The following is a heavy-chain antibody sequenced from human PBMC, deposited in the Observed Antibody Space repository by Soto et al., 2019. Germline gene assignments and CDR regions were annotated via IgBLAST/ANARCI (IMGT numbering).Heavy chain of an antibody. Sequence: SETLSLTCNVSGGYIRNRGCYWIRINSHTGKGLEWIGNTHHSGSTFYNPSLKSRVSISVDTSKNQFSLKLSSVTAADTVLYYCARGDERVAMPSRYWGQGTLVTVSS. CDR3: ARGDERVAMPSRY. J-gene: IGHJ4*02. V-gene: IGHV4-31*03. CDR2: THHSGST. CDR1: GGYIRNRGCY. D-gene: IGHD2-2*01.